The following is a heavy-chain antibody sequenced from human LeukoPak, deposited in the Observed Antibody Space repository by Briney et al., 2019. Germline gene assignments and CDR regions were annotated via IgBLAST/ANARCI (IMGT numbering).Heavy chain of an antibody. Sequence: SETLSLTCTVSGGSISSFYWSWIRQPPGKGLEWIGYIYYSGSTNYNPSLKSRVTISVDTSKNQFSLKLSSVTAADTAVYYCARARGLGPGGWFDPWGQGTLVTVSS. CDR2: IYYSGST. V-gene: IGHV4-59*01. CDR1: GGSISSFY. D-gene: IGHD3-10*01. J-gene: IGHJ5*02. CDR3: ARARGLGPGGWFDP.